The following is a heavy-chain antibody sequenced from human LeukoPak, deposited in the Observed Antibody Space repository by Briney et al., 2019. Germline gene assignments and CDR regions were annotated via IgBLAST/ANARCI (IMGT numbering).Heavy chain of an antibody. Sequence: SETLSLTCAVSGGSINSSNWWSWVRQPPGKGLEWIGEIYHSGSTNYNPSLKSRVTISVDKSKNQFSLKLSSVTAADTAVYYCARPRIAAAQVDYWGQGTLVTVSS. CDR3: ARPRIAAAQVDY. CDR1: GGSINSSNW. J-gene: IGHJ4*02. CDR2: IYHSGST. D-gene: IGHD6-13*01. V-gene: IGHV4-4*02.